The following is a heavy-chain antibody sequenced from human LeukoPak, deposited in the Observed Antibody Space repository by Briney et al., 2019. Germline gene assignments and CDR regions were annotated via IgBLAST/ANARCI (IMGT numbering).Heavy chain of an antibody. CDR2: NSGYSGNT. V-gene: IGHV1-18*01. D-gene: IGHD3-22*01. CDR3: ARDAFRHYYDSGGYGYYYYYYMDV. CDR1: GYTFTSYG. Sequence: ASVKVSSKASGYTFTSYGISWVRQAPGQGLEWMGWNSGYSGNTYYAQKFEGRVTMTTDTSTSTAYMELRSLRSDDTAVYYCARDAFRHYYDSGGYGYYYYYYMDVWGKGTTVTISS. J-gene: IGHJ6*03.